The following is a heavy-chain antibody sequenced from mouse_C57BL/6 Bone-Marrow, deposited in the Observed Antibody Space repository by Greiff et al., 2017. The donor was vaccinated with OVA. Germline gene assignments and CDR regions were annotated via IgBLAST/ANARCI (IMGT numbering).Heavy chain of an antibody. CDR3: ARGYYGSSYWYFDV. V-gene: IGHV1-47*01. D-gene: IGHD1-1*01. CDR2: FHPYNDDT. J-gene: IGHJ1*03. CDR1: GYTFTTYP. Sequence: VQLQESGAELVKPGASVTMSCKASGYTFTTYPIEWMKQNHGKSLEWIGNFHPYNDDTKYNEKFKGKATLTVEKSSSTVYLELSRLTSDDSAVYYCARGYYGSSYWYFDVWGTGTTVTVSS.